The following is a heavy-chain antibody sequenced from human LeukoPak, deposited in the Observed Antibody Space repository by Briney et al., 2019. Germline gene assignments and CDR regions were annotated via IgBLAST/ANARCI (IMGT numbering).Heavy chain of an antibody. CDR2: IDANGGGT. D-gene: IGHD2-8*02. V-gene: IGHV3-74*01. Sequence: GGSLRLSCAASGFTLSGYWMHWVRQVPGKGLVWVSRIDANGGGTTYADSVKGRFAISRDNAKNSLYLQMSSLRIEDTAVYYCTRVQAGRSGLMDVWGRGTTVTVSS. CDR1: GFTLSGYW. CDR3: TRVQAGRSGLMDV. J-gene: IGHJ6*02.